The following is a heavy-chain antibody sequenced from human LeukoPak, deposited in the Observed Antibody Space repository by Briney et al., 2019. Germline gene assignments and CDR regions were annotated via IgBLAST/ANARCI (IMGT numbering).Heavy chain of an antibody. CDR1: GFTFDDYA. Sequence: GGSLRLSCAASGFTFDDYAMHWVRQAPGKGLEWVSGISWNSGSIGYADSVKGRFTISRDNAKNSLYLQMNSLRAEDTALCYCAKAWGIYSSGYFDYWGQGTLVTVSS. D-gene: IGHD6-19*01. CDR2: ISWNSGSI. V-gene: IGHV3-9*01. J-gene: IGHJ4*02. CDR3: AKAWGIYSSGYFDY.